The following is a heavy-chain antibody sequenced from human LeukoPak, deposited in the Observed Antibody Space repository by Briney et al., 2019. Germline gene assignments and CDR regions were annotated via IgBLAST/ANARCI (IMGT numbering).Heavy chain of an antibody. V-gene: IGHV4-30-4*01. Sequence: SETVSLTCTVSGASISSGDYHWNWIRQPPGKGLEWIGFIHDSGSTYYNPSLKSRVSISRDMSKNQLSLMLSSVTAADTAVYYCARQPLVARGVIIPWYWGQGTLVTVSS. CDR2: IHDSGST. D-gene: IGHD3-10*01. J-gene: IGHJ4*02. CDR1: GASISSGDYH. CDR3: ARQPLVARGVIIPWY.